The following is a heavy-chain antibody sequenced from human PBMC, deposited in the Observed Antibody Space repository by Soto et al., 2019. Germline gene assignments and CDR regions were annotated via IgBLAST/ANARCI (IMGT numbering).Heavy chain of an antibody. CDR3: ARGRGYSGDDHYYYFDMDV. Sequence: QVQLVQSGAEVKKPGSSVKVSCKASGGTFNNYPITWVRQAPGQGLEWMGGSIPIFGTANYAQKFQDRVTITVDESTSTAFMELSSLRSEDTAIYYCARGRGYSGDDHYYYFDMDVWGQGTRSTSP. CDR2: SIPIFGTA. D-gene: IGHD5-12*01. V-gene: IGHV1-69*01. CDR1: GGTFNNYP. J-gene: IGHJ6*02.